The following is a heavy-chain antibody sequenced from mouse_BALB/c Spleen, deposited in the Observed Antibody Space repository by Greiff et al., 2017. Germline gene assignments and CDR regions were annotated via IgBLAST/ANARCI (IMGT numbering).Heavy chain of an antibody. CDR3: ARGSTTYYAMDY. V-gene: IGHV5-6-5*01. CDR1: GFTFSSYA. CDR2: ISSGGST. Sequence: DVQLVESGGGLVKPGGSLKLSCAASGFTFSSYAMSWVRQTPEKRLEWVASISSGGSTYYPDSVKGRFTISRDNARNILYLQMSSLRSEDTAMYYCARGSTTYYAMDYWGQGTSVTVSS. J-gene: IGHJ4*01. D-gene: IGHD1-1*01.